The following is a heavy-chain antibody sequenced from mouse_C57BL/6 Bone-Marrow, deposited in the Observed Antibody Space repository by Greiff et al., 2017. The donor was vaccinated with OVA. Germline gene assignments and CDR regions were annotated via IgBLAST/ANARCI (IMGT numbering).Heavy chain of an antibody. CDR2: SRNKANDYTT. D-gene: IGHD2-5*01. CDR1: GFTFSDFY. J-gene: IGHJ4*01. CDR3: ARGAYYSNYDAMDY. V-gene: IGHV7-1*01. Sequence: EVNVVESGGGLVQSGRSLRLSCATSGFTFSDFYMEWVRQAPGKGLEWIAASRNKANDYTTEYSASVKGRFIVSRDTSQSILYLQMNALRAEDTAIYYCARGAYYSNYDAMDYWGQGTSVTVSS.